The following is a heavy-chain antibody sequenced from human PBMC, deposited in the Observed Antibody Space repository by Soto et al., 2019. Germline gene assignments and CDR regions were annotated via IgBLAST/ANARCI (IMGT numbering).Heavy chain of an antibody. CDR3: ARDRVAGTRTDY. D-gene: IGHD6-19*01. Sequence: GGSLRLSCAASGFTFSSYGMHWVRQAPGKGLEWVAVIWYDGSNKYYADSVKGRFTISRDNSKNTLYLQMNSLRAEDTAVYYCARDRVAGTRTDYWGQGTLVTVSS. J-gene: IGHJ4*02. CDR2: IWYDGSNK. CDR1: GFTFSSYG. V-gene: IGHV3-33*01.